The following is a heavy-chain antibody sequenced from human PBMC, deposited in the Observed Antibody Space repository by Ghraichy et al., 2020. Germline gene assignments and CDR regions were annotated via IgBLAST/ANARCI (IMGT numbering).Heavy chain of an antibody. V-gene: IGHV3-64D*06. CDR1: GFTFSSYA. J-gene: IGHJ3*02. CDR3: VIPAGYSGYEDILDAFDI. D-gene: IGHD5-12*01. CDR2: ISSNGGST. Sequence: GGSLRLSCSASGFTFSSYAMHWVRQAPGKGLEYVSAISSNGGSTYYADSVKGRFTISRDNSKNTLYLQMSSLRAEDTAVYYCVIPAGYSGYEDILDAFDIWGQGTMVTVSS.